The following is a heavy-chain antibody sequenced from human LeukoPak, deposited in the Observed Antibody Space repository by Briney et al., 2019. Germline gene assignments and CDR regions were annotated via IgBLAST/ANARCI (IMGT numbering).Heavy chain of an antibody. J-gene: IGHJ3*02. CDR3: ARVISMVRGVVITRAFDI. V-gene: IGHV4-34*12. D-gene: IGHD3-10*01. Sequence: SETLSLTCAVYGGSFSGYYWSWIRQHPGEGLEWIGNMFYSGITYFNPSLKSRGTISVDTSKNQFSLKLNSVTAADTAVYYCARVISMVRGVVITRAFDIWGQGTMVTVSS. CDR2: MFYSGIT. CDR1: GGSFSGYY.